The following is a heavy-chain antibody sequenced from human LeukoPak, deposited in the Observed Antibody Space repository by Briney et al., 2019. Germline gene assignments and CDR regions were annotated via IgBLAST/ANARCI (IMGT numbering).Heavy chain of an antibody. CDR3: ARGWLFPVVPRVDY. CDR1: GGSISSSSYY. CDR2: IYYSGST. V-gene: IGHV4-39*07. J-gene: IGHJ4*02. Sequence: SETLSLTCTVSGGSISSSSYYWGWLRQPPGKGLEWIGSIYYSGSTYYNPSLKSRVTISVDTSKNQFSLKLSSVTAADTAVYYCARGWLFPVVPRVDYWGQGTLVTVSS. D-gene: IGHD2-21*01.